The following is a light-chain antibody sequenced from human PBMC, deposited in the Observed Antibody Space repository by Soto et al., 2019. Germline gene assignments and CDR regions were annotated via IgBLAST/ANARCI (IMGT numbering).Light chain of an antibody. CDR2: DAS. J-gene: IGKJ2*01. CDR3: HQHSAFSHST. CDR1: QDIGNF. Sequence: DVQMTQSPSTLSASVGDRVTISCRTSQDIGNFLAWYQHKPGKAPKLLIYDASTLQTGVPSRFRASGFGTDFTLTIIGLQDDAIATQYCHQHSAFSHSTFGQGTKVAIK. V-gene: IGKV1-5*01.